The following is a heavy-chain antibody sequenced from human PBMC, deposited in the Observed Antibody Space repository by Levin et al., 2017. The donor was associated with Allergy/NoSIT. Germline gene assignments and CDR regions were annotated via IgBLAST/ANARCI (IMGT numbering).Heavy chain of an antibody. CDR3: ARGRYYFDF. Sequence: PGGSLRLSCAGSGFTFSDHYMDWVRQAPGKGLEWVGRTRDKANSFTTEYAASVKGRFTISRDDSENSLYLQMNSLKIEDTAVYYCARGRYYFDFWGQGTLVTVSS. CDR1: GFTFSDHY. V-gene: IGHV3-72*01. CDR2: TRDKANSFTT. J-gene: IGHJ4*02.